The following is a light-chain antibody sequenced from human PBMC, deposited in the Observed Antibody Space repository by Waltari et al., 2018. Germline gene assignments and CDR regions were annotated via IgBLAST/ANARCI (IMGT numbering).Light chain of an antibody. CDR3: QKYVNLPAT. J-gene: IGKJ1*01. V-gene: IGKV3-20*01. Sequence: EIVLTQSPGSLSLSPGERATLSCKASQSVAKYLAWYQQKPGHAPRLLIYHASIRATGIPDRFSGSGYGTDFSLTISRLEPEDFAVYFCQKYVNLPATFGQGTTVEV. CDR2: HAS. CDR1: QSVAKY.